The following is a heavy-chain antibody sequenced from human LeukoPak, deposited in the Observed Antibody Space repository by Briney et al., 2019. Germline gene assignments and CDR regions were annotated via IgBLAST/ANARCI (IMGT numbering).Heavy chain of an antibody. V-gene: IGHV1-69*05. Sequence: ASVKVSCKASGGTFSSYAISWVRQAPGQGLEWMGGIIPIFGAANYAQKFQGRVTMTRGTSTSTVYMELSSLRSEDTAVYYCARSSGRSPNREYMDVWGKGTTVTVSS. CDR1: GGTFSSYA. CDR2: IIPIFGAA. J-gene: IGHJ6*03. CDR3: ARSSGRSPNREYMDV. D-gene: IGHD1-14*01.